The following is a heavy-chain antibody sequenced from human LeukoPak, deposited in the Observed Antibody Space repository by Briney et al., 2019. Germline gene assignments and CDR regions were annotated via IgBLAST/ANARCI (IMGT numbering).Heavy chain of an antibody. Sequence: PGGSLRLSCAASGFTFSSHGMSWVRQAPGKGLEWVSTISGSGDNTYYADSVKGRFTISRDNSKNTLYLQMNSLRAEDTAVYYCAKFRSIVVVPAAMGAYMDVWGKGTTVTISS. CDR2: ISGSGDNT. D-gene: IGHD2-2*01. V-gene: IGHV3-23*01. CDR1: GFTFSSHG. J-gene: IGHJ6*03. CDR3: AKFRSIVVVPAAMGAYMDV.